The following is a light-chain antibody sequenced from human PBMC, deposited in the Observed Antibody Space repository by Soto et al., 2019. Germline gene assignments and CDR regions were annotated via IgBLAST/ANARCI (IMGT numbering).Light chain of an antibody. Sequence: EFVLTQSPGTLSFSPGARATLSCRASQTVRNKYLAWYQQKPGQAPRLLIYDASTRATGIPDRFSGIGSGTAGTITLSSLEPEDGAVYYGQQDYHLPITFGQGTRLEI. CDR2: DAS. V-gene: IGKV3-20*01. CDR3: QQDYHLPIT. J-gene: IGKJ5*01. CDR1: QTVRNKY.